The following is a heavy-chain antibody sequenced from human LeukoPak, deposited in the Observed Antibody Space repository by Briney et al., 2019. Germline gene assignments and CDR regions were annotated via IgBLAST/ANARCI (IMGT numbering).Heavy chain of an antibody. V-gene: IGHV3-53*01. J-gene: IGHJ3*02. Sequence: PGGSLRLSCAASGFTVSSNYMSWVRQAPGKGLEWVSVIYSGGSTYYADSVKGRFTISRDNSKNTLYLQMNSLRAEDTAVYYCARDQMVRADDAFDIWGQGTMVTVSS. CDR2: IYSGGST. CDR3: ARDQMVRADDAFDI. CDR1: GFTVSSNY. D-gene: IGHD2-8*01.